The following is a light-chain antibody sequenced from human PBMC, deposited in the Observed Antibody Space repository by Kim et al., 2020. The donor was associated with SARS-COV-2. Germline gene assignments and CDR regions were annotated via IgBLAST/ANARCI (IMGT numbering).Light chain of an antibody. V-gene: IGLV3-19*01. Sequence: AWGQTVRITCQEDRLRIYYATVYQQKPGQAPIPVIYGKNNRPSGIPDRFSGSSSGNTASLTITGTQAGDEADYYCNSRDSNDYVVFGGGTQLTVL. CDR1: RLRIYY. CDR3: NSRDSNDYVV. CDR2: GKN. J-gene: IGLJ2*01.